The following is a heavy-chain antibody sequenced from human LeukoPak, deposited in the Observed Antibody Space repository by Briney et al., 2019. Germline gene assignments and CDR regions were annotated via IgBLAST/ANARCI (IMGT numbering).Heavy chain of an antibody. J-gene: IGHJ3*02. CDR2: IKEDGSEK. Sequence: GGSLRLSCAVSGITLSNYGMSWVRQAPGKGLEWVANIKEDGSEKYYVDSVEGRFTISRDNAKNSLYLHMNSLTAEDTAMYYCARDWVAGVPFDAFDIWGQGTMVSVSS. CDR1: GITLSNYG. V-gene: IGHV3-7*01. D-gene: IGHD3-10*01. CDR3: ARDWVAGVPFDAFDI.